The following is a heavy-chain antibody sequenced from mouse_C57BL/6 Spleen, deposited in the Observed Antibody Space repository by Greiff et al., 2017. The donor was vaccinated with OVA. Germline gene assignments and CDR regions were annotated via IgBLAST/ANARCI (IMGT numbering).Heavy chain of an antibody. CDR3: TRSLYERLDY. D-gene: IGHD2-3*01. J-gene: IGHJ2*01. CDR1: GYTFTDYE. Sequence: VQLQQSGAELVRPGASVTLSCKASGYTFTDYEMHWVKQTPVHGLEWIGAIDPETGGTAYNQTFKGKAILTADQSSSTPYMDLRSLTSEDSAVYYCTRSLYERLDYWGQGTTLTVSS. CDR2: IDPETGGT. V-gene: IGHV1-15*01.